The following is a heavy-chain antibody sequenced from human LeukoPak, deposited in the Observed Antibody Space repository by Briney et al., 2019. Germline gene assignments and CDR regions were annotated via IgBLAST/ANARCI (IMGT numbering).Heavy chain of an antibody. CDR2: ISTDGTRT. V-gene: IGHV3-74*03. Sequence: GGSLRLXCVGSGFTFSRHWMHWVRLAPGQGLESISRISTDGTRTTYVDSVSDRFTISRDNGKNTLYLQMKSLTAEDTGLYFCARDGLNFRAFDSWGQGTLVSVSS. D-gene: IGHD3-10*01. CDR3: ARDGLNFRAFDS. CDR1: GFTFSRHW. J-gene: IGHJ5*02.